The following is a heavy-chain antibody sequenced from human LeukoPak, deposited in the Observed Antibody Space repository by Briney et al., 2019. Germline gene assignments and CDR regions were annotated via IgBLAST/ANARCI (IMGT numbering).Heavy chain of an antibody. D-gene: IGHD3-3*01. V-gene: IGHV1-2*02. J-gene: IGHJ1*01. CDR3: ATSYYDFWSYSSEYFQH. CDR1: GYAFTTYY. CDR2: INPNSGGT. Sequence: GASVKVSCKASGYAFTTYYMHWVRQAPGQGREWMGWINPNSGGTKYAQKFQGRVTMTRDTPISTAYMELSRLRSDDTAVYYCATSYYDFWSYSSEYFQHWGQGTLVTVSS.